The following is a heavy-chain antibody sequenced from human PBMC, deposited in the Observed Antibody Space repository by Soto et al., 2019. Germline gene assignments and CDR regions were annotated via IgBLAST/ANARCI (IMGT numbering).Heavy chain of an antibody. CDR1: GYTFTSYG. CDR3: AREESYYDSTYGMDV. D-gene: IGHD3-22*01. J-gene: IGHJ6*02. V-gene: IGHV1-18*04. Sequence: QVQLVQSGAEVKKPGASVKVSCKASGYTFTSYGISWVRQAPGQGLEWMGWISAYNGNTNYAQKLQGRVTMTTDTSTSTAYMELRSLRSVDTAVYYRAREESYYDSTYGMDVWGQGTTVTVSS. CDR2: ISAYNGNT.